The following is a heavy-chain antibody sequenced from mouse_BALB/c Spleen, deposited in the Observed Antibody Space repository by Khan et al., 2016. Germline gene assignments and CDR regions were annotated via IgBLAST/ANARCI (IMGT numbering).Heavy chain of an antibody. D-gene: IGHD2-3*01. Sequence: VQLQQSGAELVRPGALVKLSCKASGFNIKDYYMQWVKQRPEQGLEWIGWIDPENGNTIYDPKFQGKASITADTSSNPAYLHLSSLTSEDTAVYYCVTLDDVLRDFEVWGAGTTVTVAS. V-gene: IGHV14-1*02. CDR3: VTLDDVLRDFEV. CDR2: IDPENGNT. J-gene: IGHJ1*01. CDR1: GFNIKDYY.